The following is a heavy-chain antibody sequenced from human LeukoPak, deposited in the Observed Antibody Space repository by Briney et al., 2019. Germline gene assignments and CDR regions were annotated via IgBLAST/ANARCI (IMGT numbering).Heavy chain of an antibody. J-gene: IGHJ4*02. CDR1: GYTFTSYG. CDR2: ISAYNGNT. D-gene: IGHD3-3*01. Sequence: GASVKVSRKASGYTFTSYGISWVRQAPGQGLEWMGWISAYNGNTNYAQKLQGRVTMTTDTSTSTAYMELRSLRSDDTAVYYCARANNLNYDLWSGYYYWGQGTLVTVSS. V-gene: IGHV1-18*01. CDR3: ARANNLNYDLWSGYYY.